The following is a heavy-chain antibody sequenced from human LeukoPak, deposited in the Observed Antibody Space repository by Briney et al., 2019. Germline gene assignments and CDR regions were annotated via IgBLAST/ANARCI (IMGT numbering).Heavy chain of an antibody. D-gene: IGHD1-26*01. CDR1: GLSFSDHE. CDR3: ASGRGSYSPDY. V-gene: IGHV3-48*03. Sequence: AGGSLRLSCAASGLSFSDHEMNWVRQAPGKGLEWVSYLSSSGNAYYADSVKGRFTISRDNSKNSLYLQMTSLRADDTAVYYCASGRGSYSPDYWGQGTLVTVSS. CDR2: LSSSGNA. J-gene: IGHJ4*02.